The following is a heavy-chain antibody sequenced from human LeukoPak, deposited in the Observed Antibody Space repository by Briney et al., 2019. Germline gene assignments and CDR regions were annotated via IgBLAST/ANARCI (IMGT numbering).Heavy chain of an antibody. J-gene: IGHJ6*02. V-gene: IGHV7-4-1*02. Sequence: ASVKVSCKASGYTFTSYAMNWVRQAPGQGLEWVGWINTNTGSPTYAQSFTGRFVFSLDTSVSTAYLQISSLKAEDTAVYYCARDKVIQPSLDNIIYYYGMDVWGQGTTVTVSS. CDR3: ARDKVIQPSLDNIIYYYGMDV. D-gene: IGHD5-18*01. CDR1: GYTFTSYA. CDR2: INTNTGSP.